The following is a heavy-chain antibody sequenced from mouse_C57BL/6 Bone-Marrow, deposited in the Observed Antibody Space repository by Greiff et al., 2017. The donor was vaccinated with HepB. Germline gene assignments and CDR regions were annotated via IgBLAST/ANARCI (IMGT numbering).Heavy chain of an antibody. CDR3: TRALGPFDY. CDR2: ISSGGDYI. CDR1: GFTFSSYA. V-gene: IGHV5-9-1*02. J-gene: IGHJ2*01. Sequence: EVKLVESGEGLVKPGGSLKLSCAASGFTFSSYAMSWVRQTPEKRLEWVAYISSGGDYIYYADTVKGLYTISRDNARNTLYLQLSSLESEDTAMYYCTRALGPFDYWGQGTTLTVSS.